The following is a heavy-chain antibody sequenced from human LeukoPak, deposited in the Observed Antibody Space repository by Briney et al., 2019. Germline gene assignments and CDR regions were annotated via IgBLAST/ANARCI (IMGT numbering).Heavy chain of an antibody. CDR3: ARDICSGVSCYPRAPHDY. D-gene: IGHD2-15*01. CDR1: GFTFSSYW. Sequence: PGGSLRLSCAASGFTFSSYWMHWVRQAPGEGLVWVSRMNSDGSSTSYADSVKGRFTISRDNAKNTLYLQMNSLRADDTAVYYCARDICSGVSCYPRAPHDYWGQGTLVTVSS. J-gene: IGHJ4*02. V-gene: IGHV3-74*01. CDR2: MNSDGSST.